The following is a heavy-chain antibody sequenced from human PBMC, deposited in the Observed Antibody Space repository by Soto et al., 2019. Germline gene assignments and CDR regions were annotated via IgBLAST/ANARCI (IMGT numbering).Heavy chain of an antibody. CDR1: VFTFINYA. Sequence: GGSLRLSCGASVFTFINYAMSWVRQTPGRGLEWVSAISGSGASTYYADSVKGRFTISRDNSKNTLYLQMTSLRAEDTAIYYCAKTPFVAVAPRGSFHYWGQGTLVTVSS. CDR2: ISGSGAST. D-gene: IGHD6-19*01. J-gene: IGHJ4*02. V-gene: IGHV3-23*01. CDR3: AKTPFVAVAPRGSFHY.